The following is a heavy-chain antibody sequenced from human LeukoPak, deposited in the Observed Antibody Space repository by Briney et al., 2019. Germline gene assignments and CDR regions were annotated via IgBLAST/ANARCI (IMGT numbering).Heavy chain of an antibody. V-gene: IGHV4-34*01. Sequence: SETLSLTCAAYGGTFSGYYWSWIRQPPGKGLEWIGEINHSGSTNYNPSLKSRVTISVDTSKNQFSLKLSSVTAADTAVYYCASITMIFQWGQGTLVTVSS. J-gene: IGHJ4*02. CDR1: GGTFSGYY. CDR3: ASITMIFQ. D-gene: IGHD3-22*01. CDR2: INHSGST.